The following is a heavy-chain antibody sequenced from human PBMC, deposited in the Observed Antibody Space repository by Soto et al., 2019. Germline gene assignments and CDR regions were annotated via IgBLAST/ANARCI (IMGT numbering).Heavy chain of an antibody. CDR2: ISGYNGNI. CDR1: GYTFNRYG. J-gene: IGHJ6*02. Sequence: QVQLVQSGDEVKKPGASVKVSCKASGYTFNRYGLSWVRQAPGQGLEWMGWISGYNGNIKNAQKFQDRVTMTTDTSTSTAYMELRSLRSDDTAVYCCARHGASILNGMDVWGQGTTVTVSS. D-gene: IGHD4-17*01. CDR3: ARHGASILNGMDV. V-gene: IGHV1-18*01.